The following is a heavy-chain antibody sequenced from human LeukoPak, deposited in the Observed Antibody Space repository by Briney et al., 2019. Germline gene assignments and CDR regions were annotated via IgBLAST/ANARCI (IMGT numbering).Heavy chain of an antibody. V-gene: IGHV3-23*01. J-gene: IGHJ4*02. CDR3: AKLVVVVAATGFDY. Sequence: GGSLRLSCAASGFTFSSYAMSWVRQAPGKGLEWVTAISGSGGSTYYADSVKGRFTISRDNSKDTLYLQMNSLRAEDTAVYYCAKLVVVVAATGFDYWGQGTLVTVSS. CDR2: ISGSGGST. CDR1: GFTFSSYA. D-gene: IGHD2-15*01.